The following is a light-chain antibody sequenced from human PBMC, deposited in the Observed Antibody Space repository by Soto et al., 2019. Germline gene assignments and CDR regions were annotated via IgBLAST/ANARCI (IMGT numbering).Light chain of an antibody. CDR3: QQSYSVPWT. J-gene: IGKJ1*01. V-gene: IGKV1-39*01. CDR2: AAS. CDR1: RTISSD. Sequence: DIQMTQTPSSLSASVGDRVTITCRASRTISSDINWYQQKPGQAPKFLIYAASSLQSGVPSRFSGSGSGTDFTLTISSLQTEDSATYFCQQSYSVPWTFGQGTKVEV.